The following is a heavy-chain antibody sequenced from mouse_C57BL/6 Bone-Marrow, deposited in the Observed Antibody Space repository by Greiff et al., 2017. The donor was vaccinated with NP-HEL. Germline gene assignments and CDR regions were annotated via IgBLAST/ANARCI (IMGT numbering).Heavy chain of an antibody. Sequence: EVQLQQSGPELVKPGASVKISCKASGYTFTDYYMNWVKQSHGKSLEWIGDINPNNGGTSYNQKFKGKATLTVDKSSSTAYMELRSLTSEDSAVYYCARGSYDGYDYWGQGTTLTVSS. J-gene: IGHJ2*01. CDR2: INPNNGGT. V-gene: IGHV1-26*01. CDR3: ARGSYDGYDY. CDR1: GYTFTDYY. D-gene: IGHD2-3*01.